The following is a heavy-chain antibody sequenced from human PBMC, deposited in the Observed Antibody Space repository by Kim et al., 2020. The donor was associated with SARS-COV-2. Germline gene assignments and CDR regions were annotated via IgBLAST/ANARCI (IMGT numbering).Heavy chain of an antibody. V-gene: IGHV3-21*01. D-gene: IGHD1-26*01. J-gene: IGHJ6*02. CDR3: ARDFGGSYYSYYYYGMDV. CDR2: ISSSSSYI. Sequence: GGSLRLSCAASGFTFSSYSMNWVRQAPGKGLEWVSSISSSSSYIYYADSVKGRFTISRDNAKNSLYLQMNSLRAEDTAVYYCARDFGGSYYSYYYYGMDVWGQATTVTVSS. CDR1: GFTFSSYS.